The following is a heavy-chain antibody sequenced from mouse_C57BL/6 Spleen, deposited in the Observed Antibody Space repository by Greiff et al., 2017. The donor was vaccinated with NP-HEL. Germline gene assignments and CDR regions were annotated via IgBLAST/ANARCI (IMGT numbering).Heavy chain of an antibody. V-gene: IGHV1-82*01. CDR1: GYAFSSSW. D-gene: IGHD1-1*01. Sequence: VQLQQSGPELVKPGASVKISCKASGYAFSSSWMNWVKQRPGKGLEWIGWIYPGDGDTNYNEKFKGKATLTADKSSSPAYMHLSRLTSEDYEIYICARSEINGSSYWYFDVWGTGTTVTVSS. CDR3: ARSEINGSSYWYFDV. J-gene: IGHJ1*03. CDR2: IYPGDGDT.